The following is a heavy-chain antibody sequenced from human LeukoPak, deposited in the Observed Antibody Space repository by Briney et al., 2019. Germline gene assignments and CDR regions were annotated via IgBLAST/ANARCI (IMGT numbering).Heavy chain of an antibody. J-gene: IGHJ4*02. V-gene: IGHV1-2*02. CDR2: INPNSGGT. CDR3: TMSGYYDSSGYYYVDY. Sequence: ASVKVSCKASGYTFTGYYMHWVRQAPGQGLEWMGWINPNSGGTNYAQKFQGRVTMTRDTSIGTAYMELSSLRSEDTAVYYCTMSGYYDSSGYYYVDYWGQGTLVTVSS. D-gene: IGHD3-22*01. CDR1: GYTFTGYY.